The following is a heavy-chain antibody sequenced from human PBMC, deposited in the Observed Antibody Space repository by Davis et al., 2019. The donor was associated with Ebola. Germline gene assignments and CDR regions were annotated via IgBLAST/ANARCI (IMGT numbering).Heavy chain of an antibody. CDR1: GYTFIS. D-gene: IGHD2-2*01. V-gene: IGHV1-2*04. J-gene: IGHJ6*02. CDR3: ARDPGYCSSTSCYGYGMDV. CDR2: INPNSGGT. Sequence: AASVKVSCKASGYTFISWVRQAPGQGLEWMGWINPNSGGTNYAQKFQGWVTMTRDTSISTAYMELSRLRSDDTAVYYCARDPGYCSSTSCYGYGMDVWGQGTTVTVSS.